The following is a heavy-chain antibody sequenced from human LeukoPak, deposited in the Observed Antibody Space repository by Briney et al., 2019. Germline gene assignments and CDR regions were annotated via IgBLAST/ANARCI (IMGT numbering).Heavy chain of an antibody. V-gene: IGHV3-30*19. J-gene: IGHJ6*02. CDR2: IWYDGSNK. Sequence: PGGSLRLSCAASGFTFSSYGMHWVRQAPGKGLEWVAVIWYDGSNKYYADSVKGRFTISRDNSKNPLYLQMNSLRAEDTAVYYCARKKGIAVADYYYYGMDVWGQGTTVTVSS. CDR3: ARKKGIAVADYYYYGMDV. CDR1: GFTFSSYG. D-gene: IGHD6-19*01.